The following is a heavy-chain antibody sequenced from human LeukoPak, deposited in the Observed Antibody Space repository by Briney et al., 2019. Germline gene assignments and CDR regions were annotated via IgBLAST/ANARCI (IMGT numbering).Heavy chain of an antibody. D-gene: IGHD3-10*01. J-gene: IGHJ4*02. Sequence: PGGSLRLSCVASGFTFSSSGMHWVRQLPGKGLEWLAFMRIDESNKFCADSVKGRFTISRDSSKNTLYLQMISLRPEDTALYYCAKDLHGSGSFDYWGQGTLVTVSS. V-gene: IGHV3-30*02. CDR2: MRIDESNK. CDR3: AKDLHGSGSFDY. CDR1: GFTFSSSG.